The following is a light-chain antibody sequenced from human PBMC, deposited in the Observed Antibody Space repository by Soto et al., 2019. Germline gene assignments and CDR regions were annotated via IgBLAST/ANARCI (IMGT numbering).Light chain of an antibody. CDR1: QSISTY. J-gene: IGKJ2*01. V-gene: IGKV1-39*01. CDR2: AAS. Sequence: DIQMTQSPSSLSASVGDRITITCRASQSISTYLNWYQQKPGGAPKLLIYAASNLQSGVPPRFSGSGSGTDFSLTISRLEPEDFAVYYCQQYGSSPYTFGQGTKLEIK. CDR3: QQYGSSPYT.